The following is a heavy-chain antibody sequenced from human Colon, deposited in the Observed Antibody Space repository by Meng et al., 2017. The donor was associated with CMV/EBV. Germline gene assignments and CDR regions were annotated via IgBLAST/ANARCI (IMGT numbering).Heavy chain of an antibody. J-gene: IGHJ4*02. CDR1: GSSISSGYF. V-gene: IGHV4-38-2*02. CDR2: VYHSGRT. CDR3: VRSALYGGGPAASFDY. D-gene: IGHD2-2*01. Sequence: SETLSLTCNVSGSSISSGYFWGWVRQPPGKGLEWIGSVYHSGRTFYNPSLKSRVTISVDTSQKRFSLRLSSVTAADTAVYYCVRSALYGGGPAASFDYWGQGTLVTVSS.